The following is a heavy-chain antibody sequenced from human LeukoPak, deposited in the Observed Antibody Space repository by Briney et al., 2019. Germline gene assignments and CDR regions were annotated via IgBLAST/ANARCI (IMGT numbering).Heavy chain of an antibody. V-gene: IGHV4-59*01. CDR1: GGSISSYY. D-gene: IGHD4-23*01. CDR2: IYYSGCT. J-gene: IGHJ4*02. CDR3: ARVEYGGNFDY. Sequence: PSETLSLTCTVSGGSISSYYWSWIRQPPGKGLEWIGYIYYSGCTNYNPSLKSRVTISVDTSKNQFSLKLSSVTAADTAVYYCARVEYGGNFDYWGQGTLVTVSS.